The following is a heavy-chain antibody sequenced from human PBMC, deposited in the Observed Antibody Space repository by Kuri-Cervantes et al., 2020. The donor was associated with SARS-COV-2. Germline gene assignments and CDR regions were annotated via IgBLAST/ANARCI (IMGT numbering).Heavy chain of an antibody. J-gene: IGHJ4*02. CDR3: ARTHAGLSPYYFDY. Sequence: SETLSLTCTVSGGSISSYYGSWVRQPPGKGLEYIGYIYYSGTTNYNPSLKSRVTISVDTSKNQFSLKLSSVTAADTAVYYCARTHAGLSPYYFDYWGQGTLVTVSS. D-gene: IGHD2-8*01. V-gene: IGHV4-59*08. CDR1: GGSISSYY. CDR2: IYYSGTT.